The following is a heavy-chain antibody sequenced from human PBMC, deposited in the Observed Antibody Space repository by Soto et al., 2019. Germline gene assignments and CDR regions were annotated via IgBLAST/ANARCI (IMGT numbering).Heavy chain of an antibody. J-gene: IGHJ4*02. V-gene: IGHV4-30-4*01. CDR1: GGCVSSGEYY. CDR3: ATIFGVVPRYYFDY. D-gene: IGHD3-3*01. Sequence: SPALTRTVSGGCVSSGEYYWSWIRQPPGKGLEWIGYIYYSGSTYYNPSLKSRVTISVGTSKNQFSLKLSSVTAADTAVYYCATIFGVVPRYYFDYSGQRPLLTLSS. CDR2: IYYSGST.